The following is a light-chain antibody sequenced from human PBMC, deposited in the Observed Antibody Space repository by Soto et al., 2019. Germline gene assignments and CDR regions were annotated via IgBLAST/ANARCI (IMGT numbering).Light chain of an antibody. CDR3: QQYGSSPVT. CDR1: QSVYSSY. CDR2: VAS. J-gene: IGKJ3*01. Sequence: EIVLTQSPGTLSLSPGERATLSCRASQSVYSSYLAWYQQKPGQAPRLLIYVASNRATGIPDRFSGSGSETDFTLTISRLEPEDFGVYYCQQYGSSPVTFGPGTRVDI. V-gene: IGKV3-20*01.